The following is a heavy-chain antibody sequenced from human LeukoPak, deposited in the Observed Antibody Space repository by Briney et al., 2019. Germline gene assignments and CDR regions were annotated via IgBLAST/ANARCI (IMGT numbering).Heavy chain of an antibody. Sequence: SETLSLTCTVSGGSISSFYWSWIRQPPGKGLEWIGYIYYSGSTNYNPSLKSRVTISVDTSKNQFSLKLSSVTAADTAVYYCARSAQGSYGIWGQGTMVTVSS. CDR2: IYYSGST. CDR1: GGSISSFY. V-gene: IGHV4-59*08. J-gene: IGHJ3*02. D-gene: IGHD3-10*01. CDR3: ARSAQGSYGI.